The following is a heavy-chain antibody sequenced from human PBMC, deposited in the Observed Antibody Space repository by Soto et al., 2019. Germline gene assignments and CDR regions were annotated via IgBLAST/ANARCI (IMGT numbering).Heavy chain of an antibody. J-gene: IGHJ4*02. CDR1: CGSIISRSYY. CDR2: IYYIGST. V-gene: IGHV4-39*01. CDR3: ARQRYYDSSGYYSDY. D-gene: IGHD3-22*01. Sequence: PSDSLALTCTFSCGSIISRSYYWGWIRQAPGKGLEWIVSIYYIGSTYYNPSRKSRFTIAVDTSKNQFSLKLSSVTAADTAVYYCARQRYYDSSGYYSDYWGQGTLVTVSS.